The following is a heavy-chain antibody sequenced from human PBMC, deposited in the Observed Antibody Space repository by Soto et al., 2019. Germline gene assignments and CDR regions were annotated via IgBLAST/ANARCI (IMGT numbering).Heavy chain of an antibody. V-gene: IGHV4-30-4*01. CDR2: ISYSGTT. D-gene: IGHD3-22*01. J-gene: IGHJ4*02. CDR3: ARGNGLTGGY. Sequence: SETLSLTCTVSGGSISSGNYYWSWIRQPPGKGLEWIGFISYSGTTHYSASLRSRVSISVDTSKKQFSLDLSSVTAADTAVYYCARGNGLTGGYWGQGTLVTVSS. CDR1: GGSISSGNYY.